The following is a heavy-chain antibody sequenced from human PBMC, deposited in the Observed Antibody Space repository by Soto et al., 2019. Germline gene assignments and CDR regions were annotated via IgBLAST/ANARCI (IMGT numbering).Heavy chain of an antibody. J-gene: IGHJ1*01. CDR2: VFYNGKT. CDR1: GGSISTTFYY. Sequence: QLRLLESGPGVVKPAETLSLTCTVSGGSISTTFYYWGWIRQSPGKGLEWIGTVFYNGKTFYSPSLHSRIPISVDTSDNQFSLRLTSVTAADTAVYYCARHPINDDNYPAEVNFWGQGTLVTVSS. CDR3: ARHPINDDNYPAEVNF. D-gene: IGHD1-1*01. V-gene: IGHV4-39*01.